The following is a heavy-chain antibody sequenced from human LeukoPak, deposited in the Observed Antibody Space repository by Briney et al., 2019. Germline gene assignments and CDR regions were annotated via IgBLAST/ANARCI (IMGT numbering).Heavy chain of an antibody. CDR3: ALDTAMPH. CDR2: VSYDGSNK. Sequence: GGSLRLSCAASGFTFSSYGMHWVRQAPGKGLEWVAVVSYDGSNKYYADSVKGRFTISRDNSKNTLYLQMNRLRAEDTAVYYCALDTAMPHWGQGTLVTVSS. J-gene: IGHJ4*02. V-gene: IGHV3-30*03. CDR1: GFTFSSYG. D-gene: IGHD5-18*01.